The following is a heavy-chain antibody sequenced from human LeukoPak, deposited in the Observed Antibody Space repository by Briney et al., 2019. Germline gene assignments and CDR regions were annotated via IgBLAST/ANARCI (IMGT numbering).Heavy chain of an antibody. J-gene: IGHJ4*02. D-gene: IGHD3-16*01. CDR1: GFTFSSYG. CDR2: IWYDGSNK. CDR3: ARDAHGGYFDH. Sequence: GRSLRLSCAASGFTFSSYGMHWVRQAPGKGLEWVAVIWYDGSNKYYADSVKGRFTISRDNSKNTLYLQMSSLGADDTAVYYCARDAHGGYFDHWGQGTLVTVSS. V-gene: IGHV3-33*01.